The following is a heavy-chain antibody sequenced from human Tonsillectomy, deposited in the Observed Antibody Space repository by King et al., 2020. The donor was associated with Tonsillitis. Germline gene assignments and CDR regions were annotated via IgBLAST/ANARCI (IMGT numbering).Heavy chain of an antibody. V-gene: IGHV3-7*03. J-gene: IGHJ4*02. Sequence: VQLVESGGGLVQPGGSLRLSCAASGFSFRNYWMSWVRQAPGKGLEWVANIKEDGSDKYYVDSVKGRFFISRDNAKNSLYLQLNSLRVEDTAVCYCALETRWGQGTLGGVSS. CDR1: GFSFRNYW. CDR3: ALETR. CDR2: IKEDGSDK.